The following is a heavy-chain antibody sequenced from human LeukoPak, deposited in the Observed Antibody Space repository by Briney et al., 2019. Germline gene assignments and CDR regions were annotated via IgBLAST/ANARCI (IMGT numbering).Heavy chain of an antibody. Sequence: SETLSLTCAVYGGSFSGYYWSWIRQPPGKGLEWIGEINHSGSTNYNPSLKSRVTISVDTSKNQFSLKLSSVTAADTAVYYCARGLFKTYSSSWYGIDYWGQGTLVTVSS. CDR1: GGSFSGYY. D-gene: IGHD6-13*01. CDR2: INHSGST. J-gene: IGHJ4*02. V-gene: IGHV4-34*01. CDR3: ARGLFKTYSSSWYGIDY.